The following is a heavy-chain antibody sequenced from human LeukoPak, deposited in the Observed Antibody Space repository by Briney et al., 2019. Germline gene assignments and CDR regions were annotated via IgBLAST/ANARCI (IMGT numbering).Heavy chain of an antibody. CDR1: GFTFSSYW. Sequence: GGSLRLSCAASGFTFSSYWMSWVRQAPGKGLEWVANIKQDGSEKYYVDSVKGRFTISRDNAKNSLYLQMNSLRAEDTAVYYCANLDHVLRVTTRLSPPLDAFDIWGQGTMVTVSS. J-gene: IGHJ3*02. V-gene: IGHV3-7*01. D-gene: IGHD4-17*01. CDR2: IKQDGSEK. CDR3: ANLDHVLRVTTRLSPPLDAFDI.